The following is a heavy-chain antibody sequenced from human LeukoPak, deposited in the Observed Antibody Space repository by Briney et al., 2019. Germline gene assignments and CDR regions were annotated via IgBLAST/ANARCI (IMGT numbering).Heavy chain of an antibody. CDR1: GFSFNNYA. D-gene: IGHD3-10*01. J-gene: IGHJ4*02. V-gene: IGHV3-23*01. CDR2: IIGSSGTT. Sequence: GGSLRLSCVASGFSFNNYAMNWVRQAPGKGLEWVSLIIGSSGTTFYADSVKGRFTISRDNSKNTLYLQMNSLRAEDTAVYYCAKPYYYGSGSYYADFDYWGQGTLVTVSS. CDR3: AKPYYYGSGSYYADFDY.